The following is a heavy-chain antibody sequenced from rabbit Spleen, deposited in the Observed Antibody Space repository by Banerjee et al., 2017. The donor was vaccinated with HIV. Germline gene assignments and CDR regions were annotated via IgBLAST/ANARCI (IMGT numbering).Heavy chain of an antibody. J-gene: IGHJ6*01. D-gene: IGHD1-1*01. V-gene: IGHV1S40*01. CDR2: IDIGSSGFT. CDR1: GFSFSSSYD. CDR3: ARDTSSSFSSYGMDL. Sequence: VESGGGLVKPGASLTLSCTASGFSFSSSYDMCWVRQAPGKGLEWIACIDIGSSGFTYFATWAKGRFTISKTSSTTVTLQMTSLTAADTATYFCARDTSSSFSSYGMDLWGQGTLVTVS.